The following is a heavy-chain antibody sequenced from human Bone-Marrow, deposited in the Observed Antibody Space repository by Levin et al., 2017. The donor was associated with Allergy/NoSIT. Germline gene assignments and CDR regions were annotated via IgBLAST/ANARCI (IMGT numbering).Heavy chain of an antibody. J-gene: IGHJ4*02. V-gene: IGHV5-51*01. D-gene: IGHD3-10*01. CDR1: GYQFADHW. Sequence: RGESLKISCRASGYQFADHWIGWVRQLPGKGLEWMGNIYPGDSETRSSPSFQGQVTISVDKSINTAYLQWDSLSASDTAMYFCARQSDELPPHDGEWVEEHYFDYWGQGTLVTASS. CDR3: ARQSDELPPHDGEWVEEHYFDY. CDR2: IYPGDSET.